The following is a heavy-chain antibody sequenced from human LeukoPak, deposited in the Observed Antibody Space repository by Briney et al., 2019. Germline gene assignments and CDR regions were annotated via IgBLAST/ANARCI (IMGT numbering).Heavy chain of an antibody. D-gene: IGHD6-19*01. CDR1: GYTFTSYG. CDR2: MNPNSGNT. Sequence: GASVKVSCKASGYTFTSYGISWVRQAPGQGLEWMGWMNPNSGNTGYAQKFQGRVTMTRNTSISTAYMELSSLRSEDTAVYYCARAPLYSSGWYGSYFDYWGQGTLVTVSS. J-gene: IGHJ4*02. V-gene: IGHV1-8*02. CDR3: ARAPLYSSGWYGSYFDY.